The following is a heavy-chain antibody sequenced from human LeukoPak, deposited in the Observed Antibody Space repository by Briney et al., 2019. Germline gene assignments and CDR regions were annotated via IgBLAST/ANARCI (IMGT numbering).Heavy chain of an antibody. CDR2: ISAYNGNT. Sequence: ASVKVSCKASGYTFTSYGISWVRQAPGQGLEWMGWISAYNGNTNYAQKLQGRVTMTTDISTSTAYMELRSLRSDDTAVYYCARESSGIAAAATDYWGQGTLVTVSS. CDR3: ARESSGIAAAATDY. CDR1: GYTFTSYG. J-gene: IGHJ4*02. V-gene: IGHV1-18*01. D-gene: IGHD6-13*01.